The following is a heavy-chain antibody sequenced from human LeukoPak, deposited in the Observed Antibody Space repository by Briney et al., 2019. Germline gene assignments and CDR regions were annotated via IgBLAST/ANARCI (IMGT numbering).Heavy chain of an antibody. J-gene: IGHJ4*02. Sequence: GASVKVSCKASGYTLTDYHMIWVRQAPGQGLEWVAWMKPNSGGINYAQEFQGRVTVTRDTSISTAYMELSSLRSDDTAIYYCARDPVDGYSHYDYWGQGTLVTVSS. CDR3: ARDPVDGYSHYDY. CDR2: MKPNSGGI. D-gene: IGHD5-24*01. V-gene: IGHV1-2*02. CDR1: GYTLTDYH.